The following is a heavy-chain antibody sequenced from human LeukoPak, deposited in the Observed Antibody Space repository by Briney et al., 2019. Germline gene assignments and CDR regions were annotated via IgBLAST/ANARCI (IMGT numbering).Heavy chain of an antibody. CDR2: INPNSGGT. CDR1: GYTFTGNY. V-gene: IGHV1-2*06. CDR3: ARASYSSGRPFFDY. J-gene: IGHJ4*02. Sequence: ASVKVSCKASGYTFTGNYMHWVRQAPGQGLEWMGRINPNSGGTNYAQKFQGRVAMTRDTSISTAYMELSRLRSDDTAVYYCARASYSSGRPFFDYWGQGTLVTVSS. D-gene: IGHD6-19*01.